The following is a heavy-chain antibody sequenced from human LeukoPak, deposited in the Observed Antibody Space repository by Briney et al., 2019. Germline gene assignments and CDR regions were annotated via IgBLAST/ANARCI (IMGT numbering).Heavy chain of an antibody. J-gene: IGHJ4*02. D-gene: IGHD1-1*01. CDR2: IRSSGSTI. V-gene: IGHV3-48*03. CDR1: GFGFGNYA. CDR3: ARELALYFDY. Sequence: TGGCLRLSCAASGFGFGNYAMHWVRQAPGKGLEWVSYIRSSGSTIYYADSVKGRFTISRDNAKNSLYLQMNSLRAEDTAVYYCARELALYFDYWGQGTLVTVSS.